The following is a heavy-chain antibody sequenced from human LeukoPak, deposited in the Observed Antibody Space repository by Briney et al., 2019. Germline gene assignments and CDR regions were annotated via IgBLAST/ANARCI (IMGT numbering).Heavy chain of an antibody. Sequence: SGPALVKPTQTLTLTCTFSGFSLSTSGMRVSWIRQPPGKALEWLARIDWDDDKFHSTSLKTRLTISKDTSKNQVVLTMTNMDPVDTATYYCARSLGYCSSTSCSQDAFDIWGQGTMVTVSS. J-gene: IGHJ3*02. CDR2: IDWDDDK. CDR3: ARSLGYCSSTSCSQDAFDI. V-gene: IGHV2-70*04. D-gene: IGHD2-2*01. CDR1: GFSLSTSGMR.